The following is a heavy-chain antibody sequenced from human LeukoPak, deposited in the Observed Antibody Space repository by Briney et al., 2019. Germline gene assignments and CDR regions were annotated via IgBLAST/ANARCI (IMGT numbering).Heavy chain of an antibody. D-gene: IGHD3-22*01. V-gene: IGHV5-51*01. CDR2: IYPGDSDT. Sequence: GESLKISGKGSGYSFTSYWIGWVRQMPGKGLEWMGIIYPGDSDTRYSPSFQGQVTISADKSISTAYLQGSSLKASDTAMYYCARLEYYYDSSGYSYFDYWGQGTLVTVSS. J-gene: IGHJ4*02. CDR1: GYSFTSYW. CDR3: ARLEYYYDSSGYSYFDY.